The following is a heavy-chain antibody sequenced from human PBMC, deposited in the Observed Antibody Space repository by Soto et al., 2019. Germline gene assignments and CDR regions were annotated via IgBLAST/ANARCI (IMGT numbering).Heavy chain of an antibody. J-gene: IGHJ4*02. D-gene: IGHD6-19*01. Sequence: EVPLVESGGGVVRPGGSLRLSCAASGFIFDDYGMSWVRQAPGKGLEWVSGINWSGGSTGYSDSVKGRFTISRDNAKNSLYLQMNSLRAEDTALYYCARGEVGYTSGWRYWGQGTLVTVSS. V-gene: IGHV3-20*04. CDR2: INWSGGST. CDR3: ARGEVGYTSGWRY. CDR1: GFIFDDYG.